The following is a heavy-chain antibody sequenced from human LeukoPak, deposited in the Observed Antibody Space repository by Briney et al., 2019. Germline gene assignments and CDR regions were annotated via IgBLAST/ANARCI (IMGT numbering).Heavy chain of an antibody. V-gene: IGHV4-39*01. D-gene: IGHD6-13*01. J-gene: IGHJ4*02. CDR3: AIPYSSSYQYYFDY. Sequence: SETLSLTCTVSGGSISSSSYYWGWIRQPPGKGLEWIGSIYYSGSTYYNPSLKSRVTISVDTSKNQFSLKLSSVTAADTAVYHCAIPYSSSYQYYFDYWGQGTLVTVSS. CDR2: IYYSGST. CDR1: GGSISSSSYY.